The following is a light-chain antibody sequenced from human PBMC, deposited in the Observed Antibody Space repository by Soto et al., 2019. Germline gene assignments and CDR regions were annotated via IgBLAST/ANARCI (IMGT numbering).Light chain of an antibody. CDR3: SSFACSNNLV. CDR2: DVS. CDR1: SSDVGGYNY. V-gene: IGLV2-8*01. Sequence: QSALTQPPSASGSPGQSVTISCTGTSSDVGGYNYVSWYQQHPGKAPNLMIYDVSKRPSGVPDRFSVSKSGNTASLTVSGRQAEDEADYYCSSFACSNNLVFGTGTKLTVL. J-gene: IGLJ1*01.